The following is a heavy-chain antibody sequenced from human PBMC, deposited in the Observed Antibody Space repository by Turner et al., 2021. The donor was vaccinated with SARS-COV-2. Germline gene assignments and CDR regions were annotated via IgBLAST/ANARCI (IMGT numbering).Heavy chain of an antibody. V-gene: IGHV4-59*08. CDR3: ARHSTVTENYSNGMDV. J-gene: IGHJ6*02. CDR1: GGSMRSNY. Sequence: QVQLQESGPGLVKPSETVSLTCTVSGGSMRSNYWTWVRKPPGKGLEWIGHIYYSGGTNYNPSLKSRVTISIDTSKNQFSLSLSSVTAADTAVYYCARHSTVTENYSNGMDVWGQGTTVTVS. CDR2: IYYSGGT. D-gene: IGHD4-17*01.